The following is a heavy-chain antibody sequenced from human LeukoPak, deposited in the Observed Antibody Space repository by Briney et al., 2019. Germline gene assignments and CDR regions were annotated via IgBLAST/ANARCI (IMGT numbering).Heavy chain of an antibody. CDR2: INEHGTT. D-gene: IGHD2-15*01. J-gene: IGHJ4*02. CDR1: GFTFSDFW. V-gene: IGHV3-74*01. Sequence: GGSLRLSCAASGFTFSDFWMYWVRQAPGKGLVWISNINEHGTTAYADSVKGRFTISRDNAKNSLYLQMNSLRAEDTAVYYCARDTRTDCSGGSCYWGYFDYWGQGTLVTVSS. CDR3: ARDTRTDCSGGSCYWGYFDY.